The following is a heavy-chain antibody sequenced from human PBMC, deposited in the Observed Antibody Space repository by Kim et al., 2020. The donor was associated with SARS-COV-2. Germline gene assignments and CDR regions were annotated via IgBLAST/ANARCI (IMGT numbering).Heavy chain of an antibody. CDR3: ARELSGSYSDY. Sequence: YYAASVKGRFTISRDNSQNLVYLQMDNLKVEDTAVYYCARELSGSYSDYWGQGTRVTVSS. V-gene: IGHV3-21*04. J-gene: IGHJ4*02. D-gene: IGHD1-26*01.